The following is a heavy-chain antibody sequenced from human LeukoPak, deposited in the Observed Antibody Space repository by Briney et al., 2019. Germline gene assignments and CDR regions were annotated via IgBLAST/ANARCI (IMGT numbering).Heavy chain of an antibody. CDR3: ARDPHSSGWYYFDY. CDR2: ISYDGSNK. D-gene: IGHD6-19*01. V-gene: IGHV3-30*04. CDR1: GFTFSSYA. Sequence: GRSLRLSCAASGFTFSSYAMHWVRQAPGKRLEWVADISYDGSNKYYADSVKGRFTISRDNSKNTLYLQMNSLRAEDTAVYYCARDPHSSGWYYFDYWGQGTLVTVSS. J-gene: IGHJ4*02.